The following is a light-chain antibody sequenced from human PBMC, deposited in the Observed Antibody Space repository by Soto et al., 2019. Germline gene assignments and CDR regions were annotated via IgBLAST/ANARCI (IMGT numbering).Light chain of an antibody. Sequence: IVVTQSPATLSLSPGERATLSCRASQSVSSYLAWYQQKPGQAPRLLIYDASNRATGIPARFSGSGSGTDFTLTISSLEPEDFAVYYCQQYGNSPITFGQGTRLEIK. V-gene: IGKV3-11*01. CDR1: QSVSSY. J-gene: IGKJ5*01. CDR3: QQYGNSPIT. CDR2: DAS.